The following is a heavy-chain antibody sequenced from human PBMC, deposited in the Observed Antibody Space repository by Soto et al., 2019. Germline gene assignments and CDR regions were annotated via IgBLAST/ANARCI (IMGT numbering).Heavy chain of an antibody. CDR1: GYTFTTYA. V-gene: IGHV1-3*01. CDR3: ARLLSFGELSLDD. Sequence: QVQFVQSEAEVKKPGASVKVSCKASGYTFTTYAIHWVRQAPGQRLAWMGWINAANGNTKYSQKFQGRVTITRDTSASTVYMELRSLRSDDTGVYYCARLLSFGELSLDDWGQGTLVTVSS. D-gene: IGHD3-10*01. CDR2: INAANGNT. J-gene: IGHJ4*02.